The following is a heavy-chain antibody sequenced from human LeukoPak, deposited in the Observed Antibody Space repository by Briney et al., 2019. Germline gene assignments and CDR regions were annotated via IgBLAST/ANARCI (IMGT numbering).Heavy chain of an antibody. V-gene: IGHV3-23*01. CDR2: ISGSGGST. D-gene: IGHD7-27*01. J-gene: IGHJ4*02. Sequence: PGGSLRLSCAASGFTFSSYAMSWVRQAPGKGLEWVSAISGSGGSTYYADSVKGRFTISRDNSKDTLYLQMNSLRAEDTAVYYCAKGPRWGLSYFDYWGQGTLVTVSS. CDR3: AKGPRWGLSYFDY. CDR1: GFTFSSYA.